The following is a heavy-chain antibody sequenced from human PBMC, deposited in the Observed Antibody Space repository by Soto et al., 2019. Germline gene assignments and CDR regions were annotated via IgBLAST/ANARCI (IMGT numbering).Heavy chain of an antibody. CDR2: IYRTGST. V-gene: IGHV4-4*02. Sequence: QVQLQESGPGLVKPSGTLSLTCAVSGGSFTSNNWWTWVRQPPGQGLEWIGEIYRTGSTNYNPSLKSRVTTSLDKSENHFSLKVTSLTAADTAVYYCASRDPGTSVDYWGQGTLVTVSS. CDR1: GGSFTSNNW. J-gene: IGHJ4*02. D-gene: IGHD1-7*01. CDR3: ASRDPGTSVDY.